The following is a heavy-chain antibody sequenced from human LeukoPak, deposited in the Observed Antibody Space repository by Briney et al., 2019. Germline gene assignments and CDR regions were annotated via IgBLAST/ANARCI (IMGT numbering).Heavy chain of an antibody. Sequence: PSQTLSLTCAVSGGSISSGGYSWSWIRQPPGKGLEWIGYVYQSGSTYYNPSLKSRVTISVDRSKNQFSLKLSSVTAADTAVYYCARGSGPNDSSGYYRSALNWFDPWGQGTLVTVSS. CDR3: ARGSGPNDSSGYYRSALNWFDP. CDR1: GGSISSGGYS. D-gene: IGHD3-22*01. J-gene: IGHJ5*02. CDR2: VYQSGST. V-gene: IGHV4-30-2*01.